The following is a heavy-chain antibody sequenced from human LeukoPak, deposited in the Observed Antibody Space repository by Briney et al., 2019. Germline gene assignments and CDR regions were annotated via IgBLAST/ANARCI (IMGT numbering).Heavy chain of an antibody. CDR3: ARVGYYDFWSGSVGYYFDY. Sequence: SETLSLTCTVSGGSISSYYWSWIRQPPGKGLEWIGYISYSGSTNYNPSLKSRVTISVDTSKNQFSLKLSSVTAADTAVYYCARVGYYDFWSGSVGYYFDYWGQGTLVTVSS. J-gene: IGHJ4*02. V-gene: IGHV4-59*01. D-gene: IGHD3-3*01. CDR1: GGSISSYY. CDR2: ISYSGST.